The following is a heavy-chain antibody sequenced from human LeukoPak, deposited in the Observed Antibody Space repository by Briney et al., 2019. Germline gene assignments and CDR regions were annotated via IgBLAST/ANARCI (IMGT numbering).Heavy chain of an antibody. CDR2: ISNDGSKK. J-gene: IGHJ4*02. D-gene: IGHD5-18*01. CDR3: AKDRYSYAFEYSDS. Sequence: GGSLRLSCAASGFTFSSYGLHWVRQAPGKGLDWVAVISNDGSKKYYADSVKGRFTISRDNSKNTLSLQVSSLRTEDTAVYYCAKDRYSYAFEYSDSWGQGTLVTVSS. CDR1: GFTFSSYG. V-gene: IGHV3-30*18.